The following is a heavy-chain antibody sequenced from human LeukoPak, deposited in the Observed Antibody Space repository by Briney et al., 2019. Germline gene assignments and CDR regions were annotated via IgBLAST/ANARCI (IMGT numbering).Heavy chain of an antibody. CDR3: TKRVKYGGTWDHFAD. CDR2: VNADGGNT. Sequence: PGGSLRLSCAASGFTFDNYRMSWVRQAPGKGLEWVSTVNADGGNTYYAYSVKGRFTISRDNSKSTLILQMNSLRVEDTALYYCTKRVKYGGTWDHFADWGQGTLVTVSS. D-gene: IGHD1-26*01. V-gene: IGHV3-23*01. CDR1: GFTFDNYR. J-gene: IGHJ4*02.